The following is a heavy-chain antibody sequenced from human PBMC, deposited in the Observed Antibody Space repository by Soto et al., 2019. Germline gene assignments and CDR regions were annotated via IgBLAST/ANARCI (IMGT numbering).Heavy chain of an antibody. Sequence: QVQLVQSGAEVKKPGSSVKVSCKASGGTCGSYAISWVRQAPGQGLAWMGGIIPIPGTANYAQTFKGRDTITAAESTSTAYMELSSLRSEDTAVYYCARSQGSSTSLEIYYYYYCGMDVWGQGTTVTVSS. V-gene: IGHV1-69*01. CDR2: IIPIPGTA. CDR3: ARSQGSSTSLEIYYYYYCGMDV. D-gene: IGHD2-2*01. J-gene: IGHJ6*02. CDR1: GGTCGSYA.